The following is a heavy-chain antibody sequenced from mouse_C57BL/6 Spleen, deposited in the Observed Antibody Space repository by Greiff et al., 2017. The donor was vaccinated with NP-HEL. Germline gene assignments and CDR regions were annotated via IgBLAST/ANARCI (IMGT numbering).Heavy chain of an antibody. CDR2: IDPSDSET. Sequence: QVQLQQPGAELVRPGSSVKLSCKASGYTFTSYWMHWVKQRPIQGLEWIGNIDPSDSETHYNQKFKDKATLTVDKSSSTAYMQLSSLTSEDSAVYYCARDENYYGNFDYWGQGTTLTVSS. CDR1: GYTFTSYW. J-gene: IGHJ2*01. V-gene: IGHV1-52*01. D-gene: IGHD2-1*01. CDR3: ARDENYYGNFDY.